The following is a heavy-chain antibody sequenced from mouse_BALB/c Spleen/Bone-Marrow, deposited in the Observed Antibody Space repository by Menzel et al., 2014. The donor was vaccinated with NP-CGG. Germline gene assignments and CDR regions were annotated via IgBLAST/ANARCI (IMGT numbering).Heavy chain of an antibody. CDR1: GFTFTDYY. CDR2: IRNKANGYTT. J-gene: IGHJ4*01. V-gene: IGHV7-3*02. D-gene: IGHD2-3*01. Sequence: EVKLMESGGGLVQPGSSLILSCAPSGFTFTDYYMNWVRQPPGKALEWLGFIRNKANGYTTEFSASVKGRFTISRDNSQSILYLQMNTLRAEDSATYYCARYDGYSDNAMDYWGQGTSVTVSS. CDR3: ARYDGYSDNAMDY.